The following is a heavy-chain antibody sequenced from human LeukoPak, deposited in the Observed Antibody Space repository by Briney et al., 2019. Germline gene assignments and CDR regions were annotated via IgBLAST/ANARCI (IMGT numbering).Heavy chain of an antibody. Sequence: GSLRLSCAASGFTFSSYGMHWVRQAPGKGLEWVAFIRYDGSNKYYADSVKGRFTISRDNAKNTLYLQMNSLRAEDTAVYYCARTIGSKNAFDIWGQGTMVTVSS. CDR1: GFTFSSYG. D-gene: IGHD1-1*01. CDR3: ARTIGSKNAFDI. CDR2: IRYDGSNK. V-gene: IGHV3-30*02. J-gene: IGHJ3*02.